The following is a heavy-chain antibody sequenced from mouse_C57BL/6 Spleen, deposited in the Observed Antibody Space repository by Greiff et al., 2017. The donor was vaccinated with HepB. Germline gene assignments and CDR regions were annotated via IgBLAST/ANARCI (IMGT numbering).Heavy chain of an antibody. Sequence: EVKLMESGPELVKPGASVKISCKASGYSFTDYNMNWVKQSNGKSLEWIGVINPNYGTTSYNQKFKGKATLTVDQSSSTAYMQLNSLTSEDSAVYYCARWDGSLQAMDYWGQGTSVTVSS. CDR3: ARWDGSLQAMDY. CDR2: INPNYGTT. CDR1: GYSFTDYN. V-gene: IGHV1-39*01. J-gene: IGHJ4*01. D-gene: IGHD1-1*02.